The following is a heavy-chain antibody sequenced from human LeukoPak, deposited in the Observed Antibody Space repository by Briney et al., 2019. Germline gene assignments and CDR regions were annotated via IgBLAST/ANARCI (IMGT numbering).Heavy chain of an antibody. D-gene: IGHD1-1*01. J-gene: IGHJ5*02. Sequence: GASVKVSCKASGYTFTGYYMHWVRQAPGQGLEWMGRINANSGGTNYAQKFQGRVTMTRDTSISTAYMELSRLRSDDTAVYYCARDYGWNDKAADWFDPWGQGTLVTVSS. CDR3: ARDYGWNDKAADWFDP. V-gene: IGHV1-2*06. CDR2: INANSGGT. CDR1: GYTFTGYY.